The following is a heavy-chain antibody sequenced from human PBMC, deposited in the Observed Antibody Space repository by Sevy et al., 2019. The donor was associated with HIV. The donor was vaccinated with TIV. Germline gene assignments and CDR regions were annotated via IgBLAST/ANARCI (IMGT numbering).Heavy chain of an antibody. CDR1: GFTFSTYS. CDR3: ARDLCTGGVCPRWGYYYYGMDV. V-gene: IGHV3-21*01. J-gene: IGHJ6*02. CDR2: VSSSSTYI. D-gene: IGHD2-8*02. Sequence: GGSLRLSCAASGFTFSTYSMNWVRQPPGKGLEWISSVSSSSTYIYYAESVKGRFTISRDNAKNSLNLQMNSLRVEDTAVYYCARDLCTGGVCPRWGYYYYGMDVWGQGTTVTVSS.